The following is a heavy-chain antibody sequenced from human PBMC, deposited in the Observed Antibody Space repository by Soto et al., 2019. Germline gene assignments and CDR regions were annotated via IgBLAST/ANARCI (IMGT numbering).Heavy chain of an antibody. CDR1: GFTFSSYG. Sequence: GGSLRLSCAASGFTFSSYGMHWVRQAPGKGLEWVAVIWYDGSNKYYADSVKGRFTISRDNSKNTLDLQMNSLRAEDTAVYYCARDGFRVYGDYYYYMDVWGKGTTVTVSS. D-gene: IGHD4-17*01. CDR3: ARDGFRVYGDYYYYMDV. J-gene: IGHJ6*03. CDR2: IWYDGSNK. V-gene: IGHV3-33*01.